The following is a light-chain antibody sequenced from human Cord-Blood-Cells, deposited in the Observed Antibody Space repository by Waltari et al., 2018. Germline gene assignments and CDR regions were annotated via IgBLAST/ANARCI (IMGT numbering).Light chain of an antibody. CDR1: QSVSSSY. CDR3: QQYGISPA. V-gene: IGKV3-20*01. CDR2: GSS. J-gene: IGKJ4*01. Sequence: EIVLKQSPGTLSLSQGERATLSCRASQSVSSSYLAWYQQKPGQPPRLLIYGSSSRATGIPNRFRCGGSGTDFTLTISRLEPEDFAVYYFQQYGISPAFGGGTKVEIK.